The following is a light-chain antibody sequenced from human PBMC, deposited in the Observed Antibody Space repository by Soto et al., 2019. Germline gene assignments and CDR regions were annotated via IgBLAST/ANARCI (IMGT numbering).Light chain of an antibody. V-gene: IGKV3-20*01. J-gene: IGKJ2*01. CDR1: QSVSSNY. Sequence: EIVLTQSPGTLSLSPGERATLSCRASQSVSSNYLAWYQQKPGQAPRLLIYGASSRATGIPDRFSGSGSGTDFTLAVSRLEPEDFAVYYCHQYGRSPRTFGQGNTLEIK. CDR2: GAS. CDR3: HQYGRSPRT.